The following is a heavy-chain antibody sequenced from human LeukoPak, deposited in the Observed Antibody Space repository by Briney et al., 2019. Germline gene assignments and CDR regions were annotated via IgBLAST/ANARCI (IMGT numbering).Heavy chain of an antibody. D-gene: IGHD3-22*01. Sequence: SETLSLTCTVSGYSISSGYYWGWIRQPPGKGLEWIGSIYHSGSTYYNPSLKSRVTISVDTSKNQFSLKLSSVTAADTAVYYCAVRGYYHDSSGYYGDYYYYMDVWGKGTTVTVSS. CDR2: IYHSGST. J-gene: IGHJ6*03. V-gene: IGHV4-38-2*02. CDR1: GYSISSGYY. CDR3: AVRGYYHDSSGYYGDYYYYMDV.